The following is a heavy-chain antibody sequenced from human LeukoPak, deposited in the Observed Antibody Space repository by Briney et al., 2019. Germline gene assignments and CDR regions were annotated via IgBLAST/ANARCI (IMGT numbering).Heavy chain of an antibody. J-gene: IGHJ5*02. Sequence: KPSETLSLTRNVSGDSITSGAFYWAWIRQSPGKGLEWIGNVYYSGSTQYNPSLRGRVSISMDKTKNQFSLNLNSVSVTDTAIYYCARRDYAAWFDPWGQGTLVTVSS. CDR2: VYYSGST. CDR3: ARRDYAAWFDP. CDR1: GDSITSGAFY. D-gene: IGHD4/OR15-4a*01. V-gene: IGHV4-39*01.